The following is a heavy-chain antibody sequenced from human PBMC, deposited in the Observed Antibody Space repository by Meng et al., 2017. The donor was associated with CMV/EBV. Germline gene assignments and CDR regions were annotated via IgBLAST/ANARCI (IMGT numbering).Heavy chain of an antibody. CDR2: ISAYNGNT. CDR3: ARGEPSWELLTGYYYYGMDV. CDR1: GYTFTSYG. D-gene: IGHD1-26*01. V-gene: IGHV1-18*01. J-gene: IGHJ6*02. Sequence: ASAKVSCKASGYTFTSYGISWVRQAPGQGLEWMGWISAYNGNTNYAQKLQGRVTMTTDTSTSTAYMELRSLRSDDTAVYYCARGEPSWELLTGYYYYGMDVWGQGTTVTVSS.